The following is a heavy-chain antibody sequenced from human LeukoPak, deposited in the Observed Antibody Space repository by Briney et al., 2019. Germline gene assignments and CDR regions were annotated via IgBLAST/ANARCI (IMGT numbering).Heavy chain of an antibody. CDR3: ATSGLSRFGF. Sequence: GGSLRLSCAASGFTFSSYAMSWVRQAPGKGLEWVSAFSGSGGSTYYADSVKGRFTISRDNSKNTLYLQINSLRAEDTAVYYCATSGLSRFGFWGQGTLVTVSS. J-gene: IGHJ4*02. V-gene: IGHV3-23*01. CDR1: GFTFSSYA. D-gene: IGHD2/OR15-2a*01. CDR2: FSGSGGST.